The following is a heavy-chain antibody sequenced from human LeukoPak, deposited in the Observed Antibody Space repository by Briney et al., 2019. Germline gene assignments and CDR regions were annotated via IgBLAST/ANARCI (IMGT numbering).Heavy chain of an antibody. D-gene: IGHD6-13*01. Sequence: GGCLRLSCAASGLTFSAYWMSWVRQAPGKGLEWVANIKQDGSEKYYVDSVKGRFTISRDNPKNSLYLQMNSLRAEDTAVYYCARGGSSWLYWGQGTLVTVSS. V-gene: IGHV3-7*01. J-gene: IGHJ4*02. CDR1: GLTFSAYW. CDR2: IKQDGSEK. CDR3: ARGGSSWLY.